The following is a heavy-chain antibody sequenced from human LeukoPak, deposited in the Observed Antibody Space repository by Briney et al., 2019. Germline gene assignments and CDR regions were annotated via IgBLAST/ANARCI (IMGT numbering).Heavy chain of an antibody. J-gene: IGHJ5*02. V-gene: IGHV1-46*01. D-gene: IGHD3-3*01. CDR1: VYTFTKYY. Sequence: GASVNVSCTASVYTFTKYYMNWVRQAPGQGREWMGIMHPTGDSTNYAQKFQGRVTLTRDTSTGTFYMELSSLTSEDTAVYYCARHDFDLPMIYSFFVHWGQGTLVTVSS. CDR2: MHPTGDST. CDR3: ARHDFDLPMIYSFFVH.